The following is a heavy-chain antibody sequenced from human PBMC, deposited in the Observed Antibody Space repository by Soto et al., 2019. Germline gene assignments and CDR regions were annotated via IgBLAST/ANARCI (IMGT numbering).Heavy chain of an antibody. CDR3: ARDQSVTMVRGVSFFYYYYYGMDV. V-gene: IGHV1-18*01. D-gene: IGHD3-10*01. J-gene: IGHJ6*02. Sequence: ASVKVSCKASGYTFTSYGISWVRQAPGQGLEWMGWISAYNGNTNYAQKLQGRVTMATDTSTSTAYMELRSLRSDDTAVYYCARDQSVTMVRGVSFFYYYYYGMDVWG. CDR2: ISAYNGNT. CDR1: GYTFTSYG.